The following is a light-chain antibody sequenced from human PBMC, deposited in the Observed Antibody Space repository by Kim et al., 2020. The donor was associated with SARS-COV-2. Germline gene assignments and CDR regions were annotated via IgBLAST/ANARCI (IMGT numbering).Light chain of an antibody. CDR3: QAWDSSSHVV. CDR2: QDR. CDR1: SLGTKY. V-gene: IGLV3-1*01. Sequence: SYELTQPLSVSVSPGQTASIDCSGNSLGTKYTCWYQLKTGQSPVLVIYQDRKRPSGIPERFSGSISGDTATLTISGIQAMDEADYYCQAWDSSSHVVFGGGTQLTVL. J-gene: IGLJ2*01.